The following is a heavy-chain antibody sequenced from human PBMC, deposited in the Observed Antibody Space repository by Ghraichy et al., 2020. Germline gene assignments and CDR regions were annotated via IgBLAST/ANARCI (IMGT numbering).Heavy chain of an antibody. CDR3: ARHGEHIYYDSSTYWGANYYGMDV. CDR1: GFTVSSNY. Sequence: GGSLRLSCAAAGFTVSSNYMSWVRQAPGKGLEWVSIIYSGGTTYYAGSVKGRFTISRDNSKNTLYLQMNSLRAEDTAVYYCARHGEHIYYDSSTYWGANYYGMDVWGQGTTVTVSS. J-gene: IGHJ6*02. CDR2: IYSGGTT. V-gene: IGHV3-53*01. D-gene: IGHD3-22*01.